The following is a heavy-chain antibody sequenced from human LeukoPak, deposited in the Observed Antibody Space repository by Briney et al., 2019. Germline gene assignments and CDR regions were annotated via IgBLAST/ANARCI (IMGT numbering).Heavy chain of an antibody. V-gene: IGHV3-23*01. CDR1: GFSFNTYA. D-gene: IGHD5-12*01. CDR3: AKNGWLRSSGLWGDY. CDR2: ISNTGGST. J-gene: IGHJ4*02. Sequence: PGGSLRLSCAASGFSFNTYAMSWVRQAPGKGLEWVSAISNTGGSTYYADSVKGRFTISRDKSKNTLSLQMNSLRAEDTAVYYCAKNGWLRSSGLWGDYWGQGALVTVSS.